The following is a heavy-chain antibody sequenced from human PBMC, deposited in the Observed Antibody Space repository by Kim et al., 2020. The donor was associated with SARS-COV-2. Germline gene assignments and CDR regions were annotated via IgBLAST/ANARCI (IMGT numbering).Heavy chain of an antibody. D-gene: IGHD5-18*01. CDR1: GGSFSGYY. J-gene: IGHJ6*02. V-gene: IGHV4-34*01. CDR2: INHSGST. CDR3: ARVDTAMLLYYYYGMDV. Sequence: SETLSLTCAVYGGSFSGYYWSWIRQPPGKGLEWIGEINHSGSTNYNPSLKSRVTISVDTSKNQFSLKLSSVTAADTAVYYCARVDTAMLLYYYYGMDVWGQGTTVTVSS.